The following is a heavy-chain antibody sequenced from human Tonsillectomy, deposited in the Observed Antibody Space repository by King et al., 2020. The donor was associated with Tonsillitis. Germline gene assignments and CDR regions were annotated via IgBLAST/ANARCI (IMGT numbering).Heavy chain of an antibody. D-gene: IGHD4-17*01. CDR3: ARRDGALDYYFYGLDV. CDR2: ISYDGTNK. V-gene: IGHV3-30-3*01. Sequence: QQQLVQSGGGVVQPGRSLRLSCAASGFTFSNYAMHWVRQAPGKGLEWVADISYDGTNKYNADSVRGRFTISRDNSKNTLHLQMNSLRAEDTAVYYCARRDGALDYYFYGLDVWGQGTTVTVSS. CDR1: GFTFSNYA. J-gene: IGHJ6*02.